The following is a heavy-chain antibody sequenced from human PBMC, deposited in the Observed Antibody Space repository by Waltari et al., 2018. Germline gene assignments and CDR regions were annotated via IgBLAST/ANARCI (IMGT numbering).Heavy chain of an antibody. Sequence: EVQLVGSGGGLIQPGGSLRLSCAVSGFTVSNNSIGWVRQAPGKGLEWVSVIYSGGDTYDADAVRGRFTISRDNSKNTLYLQMNSLRVEDTALYYCATWTGGSLGAFDNWGQGTMVTVSS. D-gene: IGHD7-27*01. V-gene: IGHV3-53*01. CDR1: GFTVSNNS. CDR2: IYSGGDT. CDR3: ATWTGGSLGAFDN. J-gene: IGHJ3*02.